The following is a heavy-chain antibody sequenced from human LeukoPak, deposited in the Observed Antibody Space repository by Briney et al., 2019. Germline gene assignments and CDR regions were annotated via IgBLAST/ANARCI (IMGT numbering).Heavy chain of an antibody. CDR1: GYTLTELS. CDR3: ARDAISRLRYFVCTDCGWYFDL. D-gene: IGHD3-9*01. CDR2: FDPEDGVT. J-gene: IGHJ2*01. Sequence: ASVKVSCKVSGYTLTELSMHWVRQAPGKGLEWVGGFDPEDGVTIYAQKFQGRVTMTQDTSTDTAYMELSSLRSEDTAVYYCARDAISRLRYFVCTDCGWYFDLWGRGTLVTVSS. V-gene: IGHV1-24*01.